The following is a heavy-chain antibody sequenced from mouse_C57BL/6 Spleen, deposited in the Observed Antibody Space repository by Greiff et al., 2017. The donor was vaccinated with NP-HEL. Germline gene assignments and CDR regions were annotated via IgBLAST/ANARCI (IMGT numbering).Heavy chain of an antibody. CDR3: ARVITTVEDWYFDV. CDR1: GYTFTSYG. D-gene: IGHD1-1*01. J-gene: IGHJ1*03. Sequence: QVQLKQSGAELARPGASVKLSCKASGYTFTSYGISWVKQRTGQGLEWIGEIYPRSGNTYYNEKFKGKATLTADKSSSTAYMELRSLTSEDSAVYFCARVITTVEDWYFDVWGTGTTVTVSS. CDR2: IYPRSGNT. V-gene: IGHV1-81*01.